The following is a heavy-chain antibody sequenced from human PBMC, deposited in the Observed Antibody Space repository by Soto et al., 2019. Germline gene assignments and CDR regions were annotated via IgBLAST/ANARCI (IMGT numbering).Heavy chain of an antibody. J-gene: IGHJ6*03. V-gene: IGHV4-59*01. Sequence: SETLSLTCTASGGSISTYYWSWIRQPPGKGLEWIGYIYYTGSTNYNPSLKSRVTISVDTSKNQFSLKVTSMTAADAAVYYCARGGAMDVWGKGTTVTVSS. CDR2: IYYTGST. CDR1: GGSISTYY. CDR3: ARGGAMDV.